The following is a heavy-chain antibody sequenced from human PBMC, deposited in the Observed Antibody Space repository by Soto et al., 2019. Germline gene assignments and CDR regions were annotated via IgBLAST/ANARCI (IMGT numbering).Heavy chain of an antibody. D-gene: IGHD6-19*01. V-gene: IGHV3-73*01. CDR1: GFTFSGSA. CDR3: TRPSEWLVIEI. CDR2: IRSKANSYAT. Sequence: GGSLRLSCAASGFTFSGSAMHWVRQASGKGLEWVGRIRSKANSYATAYAASVKGRFTISRDDSKNTAYLQMNSLKTEDTAVYYCTRPSEWLVIEIRGQGTMVTVSS. J-gene: IGHJ3*01.